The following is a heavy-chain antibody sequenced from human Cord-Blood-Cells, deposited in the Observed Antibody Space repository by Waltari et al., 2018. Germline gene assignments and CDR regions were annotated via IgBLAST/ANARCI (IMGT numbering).Heavy chain of an antibody. J-gene: IGHJ4*02. CDR2: ISSSSSTI. CDR3: ARDWSGYFDY. CDR1: GFTSSSYE. D-gene: IGHD3-10*01. Sequence: EVQLVESGGGLVQPGGSLRLSCAASGFTSSSYEMNWVRKAPGKGLEWVSYISSSSSTIYYADSVKGRFTISRDNAKNSLYLQMNSLRAEDTAVYYCARDWSGYFDYWGQGTLVTVSS. V-gene: IGHV3-48*03.